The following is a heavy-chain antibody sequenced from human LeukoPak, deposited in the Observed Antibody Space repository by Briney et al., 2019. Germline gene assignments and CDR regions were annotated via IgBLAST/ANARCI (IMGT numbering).Heavy chain of an antibody. V-gene: IGHV4-30-4*08. J-gene: IGHJ4*02. Sequence: SETLSLTCTVSGGSISSGDYYWSWIRQPPGKGLEWIGYIYYSGSTYYNPSLKRRVTISVDTSKNQFSLKLSSVTAADTAVYYCARSEWGNYFDYWGQGTLVTVSS. D-gene: IGHD7-27*01. CDR2: IYYSGST. CDR3: ARSEWGNYFDY. CDR1: GGSISSGDYY.